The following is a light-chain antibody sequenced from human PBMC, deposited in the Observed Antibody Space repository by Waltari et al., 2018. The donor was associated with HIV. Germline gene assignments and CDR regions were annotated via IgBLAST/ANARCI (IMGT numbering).Light chain of an antibody. V-gene: IGKV3-15*01. J-gene: IGKJ2*01. CDR1: EGVHSN. Sequence: EILMTQSPATLSVSPGGGATVSCRASEGVHSNLAWFQQKPGQAPRLLFYAASTRATGLPDRFSASGSGTEFTLTISSLQSEDFALYFCQQYHKWPETFGQGTKLEIK. CDR3: QQYHKWPET. CDR2: AAS.